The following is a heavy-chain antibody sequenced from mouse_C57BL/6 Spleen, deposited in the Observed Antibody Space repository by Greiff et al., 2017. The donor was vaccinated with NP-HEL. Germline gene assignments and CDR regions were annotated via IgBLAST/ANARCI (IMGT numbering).Heavy chain of an antibody. CDR2: ISYDGSN. CDR1: GYSITSGYY. V-gene: IGHV3-6*01. D-gene: IGHD2-1*01. Sequence: EVQLQQSGPGLVKPSQSLSLTCSVPGYSITSGYYWNWIRQFPGNKLEWMGYISYDGSNNYNPSLKNRISITRDTPKNQFFLKLNSVTTEDTATYYCARGGNSFAYWGQGTLVTVSA. J-gene: IGHJ3*01. CDR3: ARGGNSFAY.